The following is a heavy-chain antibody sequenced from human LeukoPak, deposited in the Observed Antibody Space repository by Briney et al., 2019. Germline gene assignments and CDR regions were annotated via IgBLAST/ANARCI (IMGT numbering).Heavy chain of an antibody. Sequence: GGSLRLSCAASGFAVSSNYMSWVRQAPGKGLEWVANIKQDGSEKYYVDSVKGRFTISRDNAKNSLYLQMNSLRAEDTAVYYCARERQNKDFWSGGDYWGQGTLVTVSS. D-gene: IGHD3-3*01. V-gene: IGHV3-7*01. CDR3: ARERQNKDFWSGGDY. CDR2: IKQDGSEK. J-gene: IGHJ4*02. CDR1: GFAVSSNY.